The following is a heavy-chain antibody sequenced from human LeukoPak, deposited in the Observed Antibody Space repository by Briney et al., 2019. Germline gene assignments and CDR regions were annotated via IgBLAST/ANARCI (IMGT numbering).Heavy chain of an antibody. CDR2: ISSSSSYI. CDR1: GFTLRSYR. Sequence: GGSLTLSCSPSGFTLRSYRIHWVRQAPGKGLEWVSSISSSSSYIYYADSVKGRFTISRDNAKNSLYLQMNSLRAEDTAVYYCARVLGADLRYFGHYYYGMDIWRQGTTVTVSS. J-gene: IGHJ6*02. CDR3: ARVLGADLRYFGHYYYGMDI. D-gene: IGHD3-9*01. V-gene: IGHV3-21*01.